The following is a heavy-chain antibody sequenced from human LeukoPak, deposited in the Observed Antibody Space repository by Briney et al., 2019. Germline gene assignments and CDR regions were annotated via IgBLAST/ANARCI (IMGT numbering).Heavy chain of an antibody. CDR2: FNPNSGDT. Sequence: ASVKVSCKASGYTFTGYYVHWVRQAPGQGLEWMGWFNPNSGDTNYAKKFQGRVTMTRDTSISTAYMELSRLRSDDTAVYYCARDAYYYDSSGYYFPYGMDVWGQGTTVTVSS. J-gene: IGHJ6*02. CDR3: ARDAYYYDSSGYYFPYGMDV. V-gene: IGHV1-2*02. D-gene: IGHD3-22*01. CDR1: GYTFTGYY.